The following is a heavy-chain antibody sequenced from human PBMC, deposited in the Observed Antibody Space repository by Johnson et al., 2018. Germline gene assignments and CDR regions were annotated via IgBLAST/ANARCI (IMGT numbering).Heavy chain of an antibody. D-gene: IGHD3-10*01. CDR1: GGTFSSYA. J-gene: IGHJ6*02. CDR3: NFDYGSESYGYGMDV. Sequence: VQLLESGAEVKKPGSSVKVSCKASGGTFSSYAISWVRQAPGQGLEWMGGIIPIFGTANYAQKFQGRVTITADESTSTADMELRSLRSEDTAVYYCNFDYGSESYGYGMDVWGQWTTVTVSS. CDR2: IIPIFGTA. V-gene: IGHV1-69*01.